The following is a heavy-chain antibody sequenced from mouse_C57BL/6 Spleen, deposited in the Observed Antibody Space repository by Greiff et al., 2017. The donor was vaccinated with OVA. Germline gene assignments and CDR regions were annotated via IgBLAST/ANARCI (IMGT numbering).Heavy chain of an antibody. Sequence: EVQLQQSGPELVKPGASVKISCKASGYTFTDYYMNWVKQSHGKSLEWIGDINPNNGGTSYNQKFKGKATVTVDKSTSTAYMELRSLTSEDSAVYYCARGGSSWYFDVWGTGTTVTVSS. V-gene: IGHV1-26*01. J-gene: IGHJ1*03. CDR2: INPNNGGT. CDR1: GYTFTDYY. CDR3: ARGGSSWYFDV. D-gene: IGHD1-1*01.